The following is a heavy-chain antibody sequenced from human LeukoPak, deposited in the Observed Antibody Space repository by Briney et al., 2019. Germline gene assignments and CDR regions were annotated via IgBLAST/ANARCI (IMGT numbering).Heavy chain of an antibody. CDR1: GFTFSSFA. CDR3: ANLIRYGGKGF. CDR2: ISDDGSNE. D-gene: IGHD4-23*01. Sequence: GGSLRLSCAASGFTFSSFAMQWVRQAPGKGLEWVALISDDGSNEYYADSVRGRFAISRDNSKHTLHLQMNSLRPEDTALYYCANLIRYGGKGFWGQGTQVTVSS. J-gene: IGHJ4*02. V-gene: IGHV3-30*18.